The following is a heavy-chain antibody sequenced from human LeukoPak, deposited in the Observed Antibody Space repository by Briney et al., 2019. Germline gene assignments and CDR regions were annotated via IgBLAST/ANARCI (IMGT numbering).Heavy chain of an antibody. CDR3: AKELYGNPSGY. V-gene: IGHV3-23*01. CDR2: ISGDGGTI. D-gene: IGHD2-8*01. Sequence: GGSLRLSCAASGFTLRSSAMSWVRQAPGRGLEWVSAISGDGGTISYAASVRGRFTISRDNAKNTLFLQMSSLRAGDTALYYCAKELYGNPSGYWGQGTRVTDSS. J-gene: IGHJ4*02. CDR1: GFTLRSSA.